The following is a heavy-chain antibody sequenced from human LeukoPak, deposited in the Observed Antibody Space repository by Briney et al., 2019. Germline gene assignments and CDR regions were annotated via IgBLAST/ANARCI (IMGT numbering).Heavy chain of an antibody. CDR3: ARGYSSSWYD. CDR1: GFTFSSYW. J-gene: IGHJ4*02. V-gene: IGHV3-74*01. D-gene: IGHD6-13*01. Sequence: GGSLRLSCAASGFTFSSYWMHWVRQAPGKGLVWVSRINSDGSSRSYADSVKGRFTISRDNSKNTLYLQMNSLRAEDTAMYYCARGYSSSWYDWGQGTLVTVSS. CDR2: INSDGSSR.